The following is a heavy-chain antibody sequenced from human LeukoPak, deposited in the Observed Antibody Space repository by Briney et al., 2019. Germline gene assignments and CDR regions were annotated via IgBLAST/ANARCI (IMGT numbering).Heavy chain of an antibody. CDR3: ARDSYCSGGTCYFHFDY. J-gene: IGHJ4*02. V-gene: IGHV3-72*01. D-gene: IGHD2-15*01. CDR1: GFTFSDHY. Sequence: GGSLRLSCAASGFTFSDHYMDWVRQAPGKGLEWVGRTRNKPNNYTTEYAASVKGRFTISSDDSKNSLYLQMNSLKTENTAVYYCARDSYCSGGTCYFHFDYWGQGTLVTVSS. CDR2: TRNKPNNYTT.